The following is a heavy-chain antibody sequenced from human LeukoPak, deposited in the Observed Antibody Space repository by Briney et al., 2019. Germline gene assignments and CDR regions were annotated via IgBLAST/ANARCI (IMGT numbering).Heavy chain of an antibody. V-gene: IGHV3-53*01. J-gene: IGHJ4*02. CDR3: AREGRAASGSYSDY. CDR1: GLTVSGNY. CDR2: LHRGGTT. Sequence: PGGSLRLSCAASGLTVSGNYMTWVRQPPGKGLEWVSILHRGGTTSYAGSVKGRFTISRDNSKNTLYLQMNDLRAEDTAVYYCAREGRAASGSYSDYWGQGTLVTVSS. D-gene: IGHD1-26*01.